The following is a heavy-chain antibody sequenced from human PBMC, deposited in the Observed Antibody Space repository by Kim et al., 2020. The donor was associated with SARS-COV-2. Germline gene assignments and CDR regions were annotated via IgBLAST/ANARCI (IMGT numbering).Heavy chain of an antibody. CDR2: IYYSGST. J-gene: IGHJ6*03. Sequence: SETLSLTCTVSGGSISSYYWSWIRQPPGTGLEWIGYIYYSGSTNYNPSLKSRVTISVDTSKNQFSLKLSSVTAADTAVYYCARVVTMVQGVIIAPYYYYYMDVWGKGTTVTVSS. V-gene: IGHV4-59*01. D-gene: IGHD3-10*01. CDR3: ARVVTMVQGVIIAPYYYYYMDV. CDR1: GGSISSYY.